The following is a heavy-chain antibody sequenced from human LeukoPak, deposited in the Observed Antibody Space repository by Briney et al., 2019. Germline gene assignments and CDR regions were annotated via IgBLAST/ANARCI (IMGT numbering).Heavy chain of an antibody. CDR3: AKLEYDSSGYYPLYYFDY. Sequence: GGSLRLSCAASGFTFNNYAMSWVRQAPGKGLEWVSAISGSGGSTYYADSVKGRFTISRDNSKNTLYLQMNSLRAEDTAVYYCAKLEYDSSGYYPLYYFDYWGQGTLVTVSS. V-gene: IGHV3-23*01. CDR1: GFTFNNYA. D-gene: IGHD3-22*01. J-gene: IGHJ4*02. CDR2: ISGSGGST.